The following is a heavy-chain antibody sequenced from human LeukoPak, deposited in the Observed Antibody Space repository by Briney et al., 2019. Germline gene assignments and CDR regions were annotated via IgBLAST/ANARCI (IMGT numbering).Heavy chain of an antibody. V-gene: IGHV4-34*01. D-gene: IGHD3-22*01. Sequence: SETLSLTCAVYGGPFGGYYWSWIRQPPGKGLEWIGEINHSGSTDYNPSLRSRVTISIDTSKNQFSLKLSSVTAADTAVYYCAPRGYYDSSGYYYFDNWGQGTLVTVSS. CDR1: GGPFGGYY. CDR2: INHSGST. CDR3: APRGYYDSSGYYYFDN. J-gene: IGHJ4*02.